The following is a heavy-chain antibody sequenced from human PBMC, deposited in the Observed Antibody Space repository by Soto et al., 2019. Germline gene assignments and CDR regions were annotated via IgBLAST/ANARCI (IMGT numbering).Heavy chain of an antibody. D-gene: IGHD2-2*01. CDR2: INWNGGST. J-gene: IGHJ6*03. CDR1: GFTFDDYG. V-gene: IGHV3-20*01. Sequence: PGGSLRLSCAASGFTFDDYGMSWVRQAPGKGLEWVSGINWNGGSTGYADSVKGRFTISRDNAKNSLYLQMNSLRAEDTALYHCARAPSSTSKPYYYMDVWGKGTTVTVS. CDR3: ARAPSSTSKPYYYMDV.